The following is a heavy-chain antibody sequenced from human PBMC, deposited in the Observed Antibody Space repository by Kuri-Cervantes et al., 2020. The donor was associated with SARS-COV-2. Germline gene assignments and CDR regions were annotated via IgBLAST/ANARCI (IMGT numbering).Heavy chain of an antibody. CDR1: GFTFSSYA. CDR3: ARGWDAFDI. J-gene: IGHJ3*02. Sequence: SLKISCAASGFTFSSYAMHWVRQAPGKGLEWVAVISYDGSNKYYADSVKGRFTISRDNSKNTLYLQMNSPRAEDTAVYYCARGWDAFDIWGQGTMVTVSS. V-gene: IGHV3-30-3*01. CDR2: ISYDGSNK. D-gene: IGHD5-24*01.